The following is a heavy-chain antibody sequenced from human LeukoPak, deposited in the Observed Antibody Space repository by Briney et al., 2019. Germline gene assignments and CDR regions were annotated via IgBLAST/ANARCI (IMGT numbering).Heavy chain of an antibody. CDR2: IYYTGTT. D-gene: IGHD4-17*01. Sequence: SETLSLTCSVSGGSISTYYWSWIRQLPGKGLEWIGYIYYTGTTNYNPSLRSRVTISVDTSRNQFSLRLSSVTAADTAVYYCAREDPQTTVPEGMDVWGHGATVIVSS. J-gene: IGHJ6*02. CDR1: GGSISTYY. CDR3: AREDPQTTVPEGMDV. V-gene: IGHV4-59*01.